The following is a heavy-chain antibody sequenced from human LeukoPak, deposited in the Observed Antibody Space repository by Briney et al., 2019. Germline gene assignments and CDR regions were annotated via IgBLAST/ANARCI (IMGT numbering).Heavy chain of an antibody. V-gene: IGHV3-7*01. CDR3: ARAVEMATISFGY. CDR1: GFTFSNYW. D-gene: IGHD5-24*01. CDR2: IKHDGSEK. J-gene: IGHJ4*02. Sequence: GGSLRLSCAASGFTFSNYWMSWVRQAPGKGLEWVAIIKHDGSEKYYVDSVKGRFTISRDNAKNSLYLQMNSLGAEDTAVYYCARAVEMATISFGYWGQGTLVTVSS.